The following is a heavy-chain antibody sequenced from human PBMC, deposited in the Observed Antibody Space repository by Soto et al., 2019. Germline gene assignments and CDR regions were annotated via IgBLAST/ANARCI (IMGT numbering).Heavy chain of an antibody. CDR2: INHSGGT. CDR3: ARARQYYHFWSGNKNEGPHGMDL. Sequence: SETLSLTCSVYGGSIGGYTWTWIRQAPGKGLEWIGEINHSGGTNYNSSLKSRVIISVDTTKNQFSLIVYSVTAADTAVYYCARARQYYHFWSGNKNEGPHGMDLWGQGTTVILSS. J-gene: IGHJ6*02. CDR1: GGSIGGYT. V-gene: IGHV4-34*01. D-gene: IGHD3-3*02.